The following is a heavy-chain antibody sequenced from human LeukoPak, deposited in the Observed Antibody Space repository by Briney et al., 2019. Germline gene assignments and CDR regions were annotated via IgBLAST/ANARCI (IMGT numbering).Heavy chain of an antibody. Sequence: ASVKVSCKASGYTFTGYYMHWVRQAPGQGLEWMGWINPNSGGTNYAQKFQGRVTMTRDTSISTAYMELSRLRSDDTAVYYCARGRGSSRTYYYYYMDVWGKGTTVTVSS. D-gene: IGHD6-13*01. CDR3: ARGRGSSRTYYYYYMDV. V-gene: IGHV1-2*02. CDR1: GYTFTGYY. J-gene: IGHJ6*03. CDR2: INPNSGGT.